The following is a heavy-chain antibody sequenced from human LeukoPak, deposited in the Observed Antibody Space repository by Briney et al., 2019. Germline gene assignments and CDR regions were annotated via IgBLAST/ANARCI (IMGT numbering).Heavy chain of an antibody. CDR1: GYSFTSYW. V-gene: IGHV5-51*01. J-gene: IGHJ4*02. D-gene: IGHD6-13*01. CDR2: IYPGDSDT. Sequence: GESLKISCKGSGYSFTSYWIGWVRQMPGKGLEWMGIIYPGDSDTRYSPSFQGQVTISADKSISTAYLQWSSLKTSDTAMYYCARLGRQQLATGSAGTTGFDYWGQGTLVTVSS. CDR3: ARLGRQQLATGSAGTTGFDY.